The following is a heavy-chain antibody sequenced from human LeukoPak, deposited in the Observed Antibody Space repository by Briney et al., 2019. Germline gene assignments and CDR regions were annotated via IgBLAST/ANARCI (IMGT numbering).Heavy chain of an antibody. Sequence: SETLSLTCTVSGGSISGYDWSWIRQPAGRGLEWIGRIYTNGKTDYNPSLKSQVTMSVDTSKNQSSLRLMSVTAADTAVYFCARRFSANAFDIWGQGTVVTVSS. CDR3: ARRFSANAFDI. CDR1: GGSISGYD. CDR2: IYTNGKT. V-gene: IGHV4-4*07. J-gene: IGHJ3*02. D-gene: IGHD5-12*01.